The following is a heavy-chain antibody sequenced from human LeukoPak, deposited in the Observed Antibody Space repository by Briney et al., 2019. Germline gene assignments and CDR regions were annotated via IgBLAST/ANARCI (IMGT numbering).Heavy chain of an antibody. CDR3: ARVVGAPEGDWFDP. J-gene: IGHJ5*02. CDR1: GLTFSSYW. CDR2: IKQDGSEK. V-gene: IGHV3-7*01. D-gene: IGHD1-26*01. Sequence: GGSLRLSCAASGLTFSSYWMSWVRQAPGKGLDWVANIKQDGSEKYYVDSVKGRFTISRDDAKNSLYLQMNSLRAEDTAVYYCARVVGAPEGDWFDPWGQGTLVTVSS.